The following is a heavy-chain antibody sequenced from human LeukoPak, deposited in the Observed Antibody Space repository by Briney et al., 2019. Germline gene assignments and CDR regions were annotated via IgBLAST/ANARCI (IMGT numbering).Heavy chain of an antibody. CDR2: ISGTGGRT. CDR3: AKEPASSGRFDP. D-gene: IGHD6-19*01. V-gene: IGHV3-23*01. J-gene: IGHJ5*02. CDR1: GFTFSSYA. Sequence: GGSLRLSRAASGFTFSSYAMSWVRQAPGKGLEWVSAISGTGGRTYYADSVKGRFTISRDNSKNTLYLQMNSLRAEDTAVYYCAKEPASSGRFDPWGQGTLVAVSS.